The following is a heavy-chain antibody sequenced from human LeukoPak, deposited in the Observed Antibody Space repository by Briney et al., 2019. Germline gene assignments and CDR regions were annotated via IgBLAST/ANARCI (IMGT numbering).Heavy chain of an antibody. Sequence: GASVSDSWKASGYTFTSYYMHWVGQAAGQGLEWMGIINPSGGSTSYAQKFQGRVTMTRDTSTSTVYMELSSLRSEDTAVYYCARVVRGAYEGDYWGQGTLVTVSS. CDR1: GYTFTSYY. V-gene: IGHV1-46*01. CDR2: INPSGGST. CDR3: ARVVRGAYEGDY. J-gene: IGHJ4*02. D-gene: IGHD3-10*01.